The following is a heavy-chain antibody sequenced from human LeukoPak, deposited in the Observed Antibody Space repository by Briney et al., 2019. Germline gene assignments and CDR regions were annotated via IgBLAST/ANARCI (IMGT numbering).Heavy chain of an antibody. Sequence: ASVKVSCKASGYTFTSYAMHWVRQAPGQGLEWMGWINPNSGGTNYAQKFQGWVTMTRDTSISTAYMELSRLRSDDTAVYYCARGVYGSGSGGLDYWGQGTLVTVSS. V-gene: IGHV1-2*04. J-gene: IGHJ4*02. D-gene: IGHD3-10*01. CDR3: ARGVYGSGSGGLDY. CDR2: INPNSGGT. CDR1: GYTFTSYA.